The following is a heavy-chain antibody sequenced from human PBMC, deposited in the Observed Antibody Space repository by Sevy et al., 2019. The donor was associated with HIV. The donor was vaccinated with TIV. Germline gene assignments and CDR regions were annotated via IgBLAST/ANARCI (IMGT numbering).Heavy chain of an antibody. D-gene: IGHD5-12*01. J-gene: IGHJ6*02. CDR2: IKSEFDGGAI. V-gene: IGHV3-15*01. Sequence: GGSLRLSCTASGFTFSSAWMSWVRQAPGNGLEWVGRIKSEFDGGAIDYAAPVKGRFSISREDSKTTVYLQMNSLKTDDTAVYYCITDPAYRGYDEEVINYYFYGMDVWGQGTTVTVSS. CDR1: GFTFSSAW. CDR3: ITDPAYRGYDEEVINYYFYGMDV.